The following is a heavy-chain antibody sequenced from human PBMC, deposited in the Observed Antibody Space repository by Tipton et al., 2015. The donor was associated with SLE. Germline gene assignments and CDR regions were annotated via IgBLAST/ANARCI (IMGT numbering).Heavy chain of an antibody. Sequence: TLSLTCAVYGGSFSGYYWSWIRQPPGKGLEWIGEINHSGSTNYNPSLKSRVTISVDTSKNQFSLKLSSVTAADTAVYYCARENIAAAVTFDYWGQGTLVTVSS. D-gene: IGHD6-13*01. V-gene: IGHV4-34*01. J-gene: IGHJ4*02. CDR2: INHSGST. CDR1: GGSFSGYY. CDR3: ARENIAAAVTFDY.